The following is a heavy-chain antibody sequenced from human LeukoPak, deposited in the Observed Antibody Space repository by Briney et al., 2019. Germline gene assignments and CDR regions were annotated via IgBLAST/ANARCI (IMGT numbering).Heavy chain of an antibody. CDR1: GYTFTSYD. D-gene: IGHD1-26*01. J-gene: IGHJ4*02. CDR3: ARAGSGSYSYYFDY. CDR2: MNPNSGNT. Sequence: ASVKVSCKASGYTFTSYDINWVRQAPGQGLEWMGWMNPNSGNTGYAQKFQGRVTMTRNTSISTAYMELSSLRSEDTAVYYCARAGSGSYSYYFDYWGQGTLVTVSS. V-gene: IGHV1-8*01.